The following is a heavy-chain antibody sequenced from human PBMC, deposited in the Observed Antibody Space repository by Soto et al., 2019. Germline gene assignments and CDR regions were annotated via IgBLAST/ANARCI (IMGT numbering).Heavy chain of an antibody. CDR2: IFTRGTA. J-gene: IGHJ4*02. V-gene: IGHV3-53*01. CDR3: TKLWGYYFGS. Sequence: GSLRLSCTASGFSVNDNYMAWVRQAPGKSPEWVAVIFTRGTAHYADSVTGRFTFSRDNSKRTLNLQLNNLRAEDTAVYYCTKLWGYYFGSWGQGTLVTVSS. D-gene: IGHD3-22*01. CDR1: GFSVNDNY.